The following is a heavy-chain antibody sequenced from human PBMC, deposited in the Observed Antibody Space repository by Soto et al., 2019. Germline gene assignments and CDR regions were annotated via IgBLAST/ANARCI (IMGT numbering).Heavy chain of an antibody. Sequence: GGSPRPSCTTSGFTFGDYAMSWVRQAPGKGLXWIXVIXXKXXXXXTXXAASVRGRFAISRDDSKSIADLQMNSVKTEDTAVYYCTRGDMALNDYWGQGSLVTVSS. CDR1: GFTFGDYA. CDR3: TRGDMALNDY. J-gene: IGHJ4*02. D-gene: IGHD2-15*01. CDR2: IXXKXXXXXT. V-gene: IGHV3-49*04.